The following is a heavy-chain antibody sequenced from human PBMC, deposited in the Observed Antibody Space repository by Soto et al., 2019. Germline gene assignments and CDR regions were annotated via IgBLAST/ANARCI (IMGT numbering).Heavy chain of an antibody. CDR1: GGSISSYY. D-gene: IGHD3-16*01. CDR2: IYYSGST. CDR3: ARDWAEEGMDV. Sequence: SPTPSLPCTVSGGSISSYYWSWIRQPPGKGLEWIGYIYYSGSTNYNPSLKSRVTISVDTSKNQFSLKLSSVTAADTAVYYCARDWAEEGMDVWGQGTTVTVSS. J-gene: IGHJ6*02. V-gene: IGHV4-59*01.